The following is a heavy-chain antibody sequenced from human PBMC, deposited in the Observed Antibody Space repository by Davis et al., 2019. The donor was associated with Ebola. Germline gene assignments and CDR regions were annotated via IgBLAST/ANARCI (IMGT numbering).Heavy chain of an antibody. D-gene: IGHD6-13*01. J-gene: IGHJ6*02. Sequence: AASVKVSCKASGYTFTTYIITWVRQAPGQGLEWMGWTAVYNGDTKYAHEIQGRVTMTTDISTDTVYMDLRGLRSDDTAVYFCARIAAESDYGMDVWGQGTTVTVSS. CDR1: GYTFTTYI. CDR2: TAVYNGDT. CDR3: ARIAAESDYGMDV. V-gene: IGHV1-18*01.